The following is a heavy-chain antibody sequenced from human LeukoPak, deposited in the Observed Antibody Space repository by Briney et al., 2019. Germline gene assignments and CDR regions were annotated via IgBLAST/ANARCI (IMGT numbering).Heavy chain of an antibody. J-gene: IGHJ4*02. CDR2: IWYDGSNK. CDR3: AKGYYYDSSGYCFDY. CDR1: EFTFSSYG. D-gene: IGHD3-22*01. V-gene: IGHV3-33*06. Sequence: PGRSLRLSCAASEFTFSSYGMHWVRQAPGKGLEWVAVIWYDGSNKYYAGSVKGRFTISRDNSKNTLYLQMNSLRAEDTAVYYCAKGYYYDSSGYCFDYWGQGTLVTVSS.